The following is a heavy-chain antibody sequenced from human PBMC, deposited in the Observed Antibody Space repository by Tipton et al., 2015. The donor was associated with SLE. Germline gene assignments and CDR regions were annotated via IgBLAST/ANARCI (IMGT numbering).Heavy chain of an antibody. Sequence: GSLRLSCAASRFTFSSYAMSWVRQAPGKGLEWVSVISDVGISTYYADSVKGRFTISRDNSKNTLYLQMNSLRVEDTAVYYRAKALAGQYYYYGMDVWGQGTTVTVSS. CDR1: RFTFSSYA. CDR2: ISDVGIST. V-gene: IGHV3-23*01. CDR3: AKALAGQYYYYGMDV. D-gene: IGHD6-19*01. J-gene: IGHJ6*02.